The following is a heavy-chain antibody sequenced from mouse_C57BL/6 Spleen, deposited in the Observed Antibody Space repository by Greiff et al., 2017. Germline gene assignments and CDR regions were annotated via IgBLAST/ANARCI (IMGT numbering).Heavy chain of an antibody. CDR2: IYWDDDK. D-gene: IGHD1-1*01. Sequence: QVTLKVSGPGILQSSQTLSPTCSFSGFSLSTSGMGVSWIRQPSGKGLEWLAHIYWDDDKRYNPSLKSRLTISKDTSRNQVFLKNTSVNTADTAKYYCARNPTHYYVSSGDYFDGRGQGTTLTVSS. CDR1: GFSLSTSGMG. V-gene: IGHV8-12*01. CDR3: ARNPTHYYVSSGDYFDG. J-gene: IGHJ2*01.